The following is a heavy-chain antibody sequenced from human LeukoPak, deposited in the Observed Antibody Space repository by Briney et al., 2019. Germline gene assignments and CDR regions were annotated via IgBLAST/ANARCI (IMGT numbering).Heavy chain of an antibody. CDR3: AGEMGLRFPMDY. Sequence: GSLRLSCAASGFTFSSYAMSWVRQAPGKGLEWVSGINCNGGSTGYADSVKGRFTISRDNAKNSLYLQMNSLRAEDTALYYCAGEMGLRFPMDYWGQGTLVTVSS. CDR1: GFTFSSYA. CDR2: INCNGGST. V-gene: IGHV3-20*04. D-gene: IGHD4-17*01. J-gene: IGHJ4*02.